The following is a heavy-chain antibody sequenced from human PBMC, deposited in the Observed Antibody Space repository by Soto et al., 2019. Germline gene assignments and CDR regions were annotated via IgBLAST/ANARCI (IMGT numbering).Heavy chain of an antibody. CDR1: GDSVSSNSAS. J-gene: IGHJ5*02. CDR2: TYYRSKWYN. CDR3: AREGGDIVVVPAAKYNWFDP. D-gene: IGHD2-2*01. V-gene: IGHV6-1*01. Sequence: SQTLSLTCAISGDSVSSNSASWNWIRQSPSRGLEWLGRTYYRSKWYNDYAVSVKSRITINPDTSKNQFSLQLNSVTPEDTAVYYCAREGGDIVVVPAAKYNWFDPWGQETLVTVSA.